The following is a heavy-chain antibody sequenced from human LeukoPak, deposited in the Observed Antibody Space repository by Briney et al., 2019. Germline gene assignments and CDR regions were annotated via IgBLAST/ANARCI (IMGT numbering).Heavy chain of an antibody. V-gene: IGHV3-64D*09. D-gene: IGHD2-8*01. CDR2: IGRNGSIT. CDR1: GFTFSDYF. Sequence: GGSLRLSCSASGFTFSDYFMHWVRQAPGKRPEYVSAIGRNGSITFYADSVRGRFTISRDNSKRMVYLQMSGLRAEDTAVYYCVKDRPTRLYGFWGQGTLVTVSS. CDR3: VKDRPTRLYGF. J-gene: IGHJ4*02.